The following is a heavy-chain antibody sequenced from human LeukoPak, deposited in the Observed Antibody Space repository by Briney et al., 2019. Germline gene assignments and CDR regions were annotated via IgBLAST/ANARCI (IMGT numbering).Heavy chain of an antibody. V-gene: IGHV3-20*04. CDR3: ARDSGDYPQTRYYFDY. Sequence: GGSLRLSCAASGFTFDDYGMSWVRQAPGNGLEWLSGINWNGGSAYYADSLKGRFTISRDNAKNSLYLHMNSLRDEDTALYFCARDSGDYPQTRYYFDYWGQGTLVTVSS. CDR1: GFTFDDYG. CDR2: INWNGGSA. D-gene: IGHD4-17*01. J-gene: IGHJ4*02.